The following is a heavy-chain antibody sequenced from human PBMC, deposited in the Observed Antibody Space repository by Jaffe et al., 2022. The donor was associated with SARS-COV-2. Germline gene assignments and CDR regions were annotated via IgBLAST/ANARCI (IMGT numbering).Heavy chain of an antibody. Sequence: QLQLQESGPGLVKPSETLSLTCTVSGGSISSSSYYWGWIRQPPGKGLEWIGSIYYSGSTYYNPSLKSRVTISVDTSKNQFSLKLSSVTAADTAVYYCARHGQYGDYTIWDYWGQGTLVTVSS. V-gene: IGHV4-39*01. D-gene: IGHD4-17*01. CDR1: GGSISSSSYY. J-gene: IGHJ4*02. CDR2: IYYSGST. CDR3: ARHGQYGDYTIWDY.